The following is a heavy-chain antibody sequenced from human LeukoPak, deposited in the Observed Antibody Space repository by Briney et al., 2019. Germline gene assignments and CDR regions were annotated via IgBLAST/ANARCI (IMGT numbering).Heavy chain of an antibody. CDR2: INPNSGGT. J-gene: IGHJ5*02. CDR3: ARDTSGGPYNYFDP. Sequence: ASVKVSCKASGYTFTHYYICWVRQAPGQGLEWMGWINPNSGGTNYAQKFLGRVTMTRGTSISTAYMELSSLRPDDTAVYYCARDTSGGPYNYFDPWGQGTLVTVSS. V-gene: IGHV1-2*02. D-gene: IGHD6-25*01. CDR1: GYTFTHYY.